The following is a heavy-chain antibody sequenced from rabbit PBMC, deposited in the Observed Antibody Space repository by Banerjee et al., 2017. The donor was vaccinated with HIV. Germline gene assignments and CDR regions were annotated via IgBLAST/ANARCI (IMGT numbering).Heavy chain of an antibody. D-gene: IGHD2-1*01. Sequence: QEQLVESGGGLVQPEGSLTLTCKASGFDFSSNAMCWVRQAPGKGPEWIACIYNSDGSTYYASWVNGRFTISRSTSLNTVDLKMTSLTAADTATYFCARYGYDGYDDYGYFSSWGPAPWSPS. CDR3: ARYGYDGYDDYGYFSS. CDR2: IYNSDGST. V-gene: IGHV1S47*01. CDR1: GFDFSSNA. J-gene: IGHJ4*01.